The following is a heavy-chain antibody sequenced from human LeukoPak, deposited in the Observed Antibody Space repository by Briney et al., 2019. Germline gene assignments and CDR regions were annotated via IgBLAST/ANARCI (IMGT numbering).Heavy chain of an antibody. D-gene: IGHD7-27*01. CDR2: IGLSDDST. CDR1: GFTFSTYG. Sequence: GGSLRLSCAASGFTFSTYGMIWVRQAPGKGLEGVSTIGLSDDSTNYANSVKGRFTVSRDNSKNTLYLLMNSLRAEDTARYYCARDPNWGSGYWGQGTLVTVSS. V-gene: IGHV3-23*01. J-gene: IGHJ4*02. CDR3: ARDPNWGSGY.